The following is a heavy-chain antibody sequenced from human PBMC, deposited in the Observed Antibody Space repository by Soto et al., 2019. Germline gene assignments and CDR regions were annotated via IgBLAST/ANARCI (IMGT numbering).Heavy chain of an antibody. V-gene: IGHV3-53*02. CDR2: IYSGGST. J-gene: IGHJ4*02. D-gene: IGHD6-13*01. CDR3: ATYSSLDY. Sequence: EVQLVETGGGLIQPGGSLRLSCAASGFTVSNNDMSWVRQAPGKGLGWVSLIYSGGSTYYADSVKGRFTISRDNSKNTLYLQMNSLRAEDTAVYYCATYSSLDYWGQGTLVTVSS. CDR1: GFTVSNND.